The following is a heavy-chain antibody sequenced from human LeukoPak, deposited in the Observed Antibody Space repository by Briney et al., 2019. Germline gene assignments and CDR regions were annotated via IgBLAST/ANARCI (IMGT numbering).Heavy chain of an antibody. CDR1: GFNFSDYY. D-gene: IGHD2-8*01. Sequence: GGSLRLSCAASGFNFSDYYMTWIRQAPGKGLEWLSYMSNNGSSAYYRDSAKGRFTISRDSARSALYLQMNSLRAEDTAVYYCAKGDCASGSCYFEDWGQGSQVTVSS. CDR3: AKGDCASGSCYFED. CDR2: MSNNGSSA. J-gene: IGHJ4*02. V-gene: IGHV3-11*01.